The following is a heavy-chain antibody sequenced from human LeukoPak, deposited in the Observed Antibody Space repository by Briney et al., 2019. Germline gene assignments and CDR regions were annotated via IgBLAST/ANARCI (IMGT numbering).Heavy chain of an antibody. Sequence: GGSLRLSCAASGFTFSFYWMSWVRQAPGKGLEWVANIKEDGSEKYYVDSVKGRFTISRDNAKNSLYLQMNSLRAEDTAVYYCASEYCSSASCYSDRFDYWGQGTPVTVSS. CDR3: ASEYCSSASCYSDRFDY. CDR2: IKEDGSEK. D-gene: IGHD2-2*02. J-gene: IGHJ4*02. V-gene: IGHV3-7*01. CDR1: GFTFSFYW.